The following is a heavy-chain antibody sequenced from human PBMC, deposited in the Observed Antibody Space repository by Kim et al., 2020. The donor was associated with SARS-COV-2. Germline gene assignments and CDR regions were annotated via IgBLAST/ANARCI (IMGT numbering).Heavy chain of an antibody. J-gene: IGHJ4*02. V-gene: IGHV3-33*01. Sequence: GGSLRLSCAASGFTFSSYGMHWVRQAPGKGLEWVAVIWYDGSNKYYADSVKGRFTISRDNSKNTLYLQMNSLRAEDTAVYYCARVWDSGYDGFGYWGQGTLVTVSS. CDR2: IWYDGSNK. CDR3: ARVWDSGYDGFGY. D-gene: IGHD5-12*01. CDR1: GFTFSSYG.